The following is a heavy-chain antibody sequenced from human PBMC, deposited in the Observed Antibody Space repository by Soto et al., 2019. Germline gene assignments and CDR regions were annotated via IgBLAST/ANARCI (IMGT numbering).Heavy chain of an antibody. D-gene: IGHD4-4*01. Sequence: QVQLQESGPGLVKPSETLSLTCTVSGGSISSYYWSWIRQPPGKGLEWIGYIYYSGSTNYNPSLRSQVTRTVDPSKNQFSLKLSSVTAADTAVYYCARGATEYSKHYYYGMDVWGQGTTVTVSS. CDR3: ARGATEYSKHYYYGMDV. CDR2: IYYSGST. J-gene: IGHJ6*02. CDR1: GGSISSYY. V-gene: IGHV4-59*01.